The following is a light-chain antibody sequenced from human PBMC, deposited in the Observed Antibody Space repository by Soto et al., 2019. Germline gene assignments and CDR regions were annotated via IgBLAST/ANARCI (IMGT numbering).Light chain of an antibody. CDR3: QQYASSPLT. J-gene: IGKJ4*01. CDR2: GAS. Sequence: EIVLTQSPGTLSLSPGERASLSCRASQSVAKNYLAGDQQKPGQALRVLISGASSRATGMPDRFSGRGSGTDFTLPVSRVEAEDFAVDFCQQYASSPLTFGGGTRVEMK. CDR1: QSVAKNY. V-gene: IGKV3-20*01.